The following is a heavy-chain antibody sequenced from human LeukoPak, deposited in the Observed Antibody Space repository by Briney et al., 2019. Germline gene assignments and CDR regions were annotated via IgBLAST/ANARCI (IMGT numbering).Heavy chain of an antibody. Sequence: ASVKVSCKASGYTFTSYGISWVRQAPGQGLEWMGWISAYNGNTNYAQKLQGRVTMTTDTSTSTAYMELRSLRSDDTAVYYCVRGNDSSGYFNPYAEYFQHWGQGTLVTVSS. CDR3: VRGNDSSGYFNPYAEYFQH. CDR2: ISAYNGNT. J-gene: IGHJ1*01. V-gene: IGHV1-18*01. CDR1: GYTFTSYG. D-gene: IGHD3-22*01.